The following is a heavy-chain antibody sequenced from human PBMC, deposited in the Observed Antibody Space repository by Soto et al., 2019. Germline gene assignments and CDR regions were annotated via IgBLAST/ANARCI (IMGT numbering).Heavy chain of an antibody. V-gene: IGHV1-69*06. CDR1: GSTFNNFA. CDR2: IVVISNTA. J-gene: IGHJ4*02. Sequence: QVVLLQSGAEVKEPGSSVRVSCKVSGSTFNNFAFSWVRQAPGHGPEWMGGIVVISNTADYSQRFRDRVTITADTSTNTLYMDVRSLTFEDTAVYYCARAIKRWEVHYYFDYWGQGTLVTVSS. D-gene: IGHD1-26*01. CDR3: ARAIKRWEVHYYFDY.